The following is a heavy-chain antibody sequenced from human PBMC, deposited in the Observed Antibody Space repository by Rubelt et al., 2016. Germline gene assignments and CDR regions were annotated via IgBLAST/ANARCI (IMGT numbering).Heavy chain of an antibody. Sequence: VQLLESGGGLVQPGGSLRLSCAASGFTFSSYAMSWVRQAPGKGLEWVAVISYDGSNKYYADSGKGGFTISRDNSKNTLYLQMNSLRAEDTAVYYCARESWYSGSYYFDYWGQGTLVTVSS. CDR2: ISYDGSNK. D-gene: IGHD1-26*01. V-gene: IGHV3-30*03. CDR1: GFTFSSYA. J-gene: IGHJ4*02. CDR3: ARESWYSGSYYFDY.